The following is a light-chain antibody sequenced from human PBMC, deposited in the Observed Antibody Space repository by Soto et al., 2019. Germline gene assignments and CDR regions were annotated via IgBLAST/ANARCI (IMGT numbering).Light chain of an antibody. CDR1: QSVSSSY. CDR3: QQYVSSPQT. CDR2: GAS. Sequence: EIVLTQSPGTLSLSPGERATLSCRASQSVSSSYLAWYQQKPGRAPRLLIYGASSRATGIPDRFSGSGSGTDFTLTISRLEPEDFAVYYCQQYVSSPQTLGQGTKVDIK. V-gene: IGKV3-20*01. J-gene: IGKJ1*01.